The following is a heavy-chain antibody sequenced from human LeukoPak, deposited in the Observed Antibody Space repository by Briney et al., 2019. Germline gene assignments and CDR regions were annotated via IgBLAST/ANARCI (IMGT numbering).Heavy chain of an antibody. Sequence: GGSLRLSCAASGFSFSYNAMTWVRQSPGKGLEWVSAISGSGGNTYYADSVKGRFTISRDNSKNTLYLQMNSLRAEDTAVYYCAKDQVGSYIYDYWGQGTLVTVSS. V-gene: IGHV3-23*01. CDR2: ISGSGGNT. CDR1: GFSFSYNA. D-gene: IGHD1-26*01. J-gene: IGHJ4*02. CDR3: AKDQVGSYIYDY.